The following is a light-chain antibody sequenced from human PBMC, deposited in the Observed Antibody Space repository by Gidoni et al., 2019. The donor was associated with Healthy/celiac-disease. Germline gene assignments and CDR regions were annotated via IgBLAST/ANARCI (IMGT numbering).Light chain of an antibody. CDR2: SNN. CDR1: SSNIGSNT. V-gene: IGLV1-44*01. CDR3: AAWDDSLNGLV. Sequence: QSVLTQQPSASGTPGQRVTISCSGSSSNIGSNTVNWYQQLPGTAPKLLIYSNNQRPSGVPDRFSGSKSGTSASLAISGLQSEDEADYYCAAWDDSLNGLVFGGGTKLTVL. J-gene: IGLJ3*02.